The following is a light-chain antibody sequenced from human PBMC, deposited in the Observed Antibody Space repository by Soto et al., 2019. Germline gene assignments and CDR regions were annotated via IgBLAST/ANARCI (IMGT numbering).Light chain of an antibody. CDR3: ISYTDRQSYL. CDR2: AVS. V-gene: IGLV2-14*03. CDR1: SSDIGSYDH. Sequence: QSALTQPSSVCGSPGQSITISCSGTSSDIGSYDHVAWYQQFPGKSPKLIIYAVSDRPSGVSDRFSGSKSGISASLNISGLQTEDEADYYCISYTDRQSYLFGTGTKVTVL. J-gene: IGLJ1*01.